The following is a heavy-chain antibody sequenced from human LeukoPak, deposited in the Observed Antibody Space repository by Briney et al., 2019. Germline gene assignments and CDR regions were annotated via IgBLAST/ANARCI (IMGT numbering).Heavy chain of an antibody. J-gene: IGHJ4*02. V-gene: IGHV3-23*01. CDR2: ISGTGERT. CDR1: GFTFSSYA. CDR3: AREPGTTLLTRLYL. Sequence: GESLRFSCAASGFTFSSYALSWVRQAPGKGLEWVSGISGTGERTSYADSVKGRFAISRDNSQNTLYLQMDSLRAEDTAVYYCAREPGTTLLTRLYLWGQGTLVTVSS. D-gene: IGHD3-10*01.